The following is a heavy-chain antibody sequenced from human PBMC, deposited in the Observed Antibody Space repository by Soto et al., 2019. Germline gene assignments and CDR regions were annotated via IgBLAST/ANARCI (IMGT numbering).Heavy chain of an antibody. D-gene: IGHD6-19*01. V-gene: IGHV4-39*01. J-gene: IGHJ4*02. CDR3: ARCTSYSSGWLLPVTQEHQFDY. Sequence: SETLSLTCTVSGGSISSSSYYWGWIRQPPGKGLEWIGSIYYSGSTYYNPSLKSRVTISVDTSKNQFSLKLSSVTAADTAVYYCARCTSYSSGWLLPVTQEHQFDYWGQGTLVTVSS. CDR1: GGSISSSSYY. CDR2: IYYSGST.